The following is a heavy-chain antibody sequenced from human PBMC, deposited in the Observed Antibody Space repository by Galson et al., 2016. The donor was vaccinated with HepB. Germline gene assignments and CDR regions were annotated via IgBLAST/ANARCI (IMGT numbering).Heavy chain of an antibody. Sequence: ETLSLTCTVSGGSVNSGSYYWSWIRQPPGKGLEWIGYIYYSGSTNYNPSLKSRVTISVDTSKNQSSLKLSSVTAADTAVYYCARSARYCSGTSCYLPYFDYWGQGTLVTVSS. CDR3: ARSARYCSGTSCYLPYFDY. J-gene: IGHJ4*02. D-gene: IGHD2-2*01. CDR2: IYYSGST. CDR1: GGSVNSGSYY. V-gene: IGHV4-61*01.